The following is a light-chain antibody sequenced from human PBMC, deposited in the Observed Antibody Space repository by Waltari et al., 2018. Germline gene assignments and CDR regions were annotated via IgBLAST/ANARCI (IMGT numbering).Light chain of an antibody. CDR2: AAS. V-gene: IGKV1-17*01. CDR3: LQHNTYPLT. Sequence: DIQMTPSPSPLSVSEGDRVTIACRASQAIRNDLGWFQQKPGKAPRRLIYAASRLQSGVPSRFSGSGSGTQFTLTISSLQPEDFATYYCLQHNTYPLTFGGGTKVEI. J-gene: IGKJ4*01. CDR1: QAIRND.